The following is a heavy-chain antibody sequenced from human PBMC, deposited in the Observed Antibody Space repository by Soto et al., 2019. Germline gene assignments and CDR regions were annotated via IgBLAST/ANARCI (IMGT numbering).Heavy chain of an antibody. V-gene: IGHV4-30-4*01. CDR3: ARDKPTYYYDSSGYTKNYGMDV. Sequence: PSETLSLTCTVSGGSISSGDYYWSWIRQPPGKGLEWIGYIYYSGSTYYNPSLKSRVTISVDTSKNQFSLKLSSVTAADTAVYYCARDKPTYYYDSSGYTKNYGMDVWGQGTTVTVSS. J-gene: IGHJ6*02. D-gene: IGHD3-22*01. CDR1: GGSISSGDYY. CDR2: IYYSGST.